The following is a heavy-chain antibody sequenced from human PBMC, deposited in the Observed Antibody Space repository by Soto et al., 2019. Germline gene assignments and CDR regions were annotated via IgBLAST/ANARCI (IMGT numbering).Heavy chain of an antibody. J-gene: IGHJ2*01. CDR1: GGSVSTGVHY. Sequence: QVQLQESGPGLVKPSETLSLTCTVSVSGGSVSTGVHYWSWIRQPPGKGLEWIGYIYYSGSTNYNPSLKIRVTTSVDTSKTQFSLKLTSVTAADTAVYYCARGYYTSWYWFDRWGRGTLVTVSS. CDR2: IYYSGST. V-gene: IGHV4-61*08. D-gene: IGHD6-13*01. CDR3: ARGYYTSWYWFDR.